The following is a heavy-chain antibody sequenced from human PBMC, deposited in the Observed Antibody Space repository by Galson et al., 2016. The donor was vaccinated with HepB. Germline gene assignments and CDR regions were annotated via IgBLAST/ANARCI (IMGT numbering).Heavy chain of an antibody. CDR1: AFTFSTYW. CDR2: ITQDASEK. Sequence: SLRLPCAASAFTFSTYWMSWVRQAPGKGLDWVDNITQDASEKTYVDSVKGRFTISRDNAKNSLYLHMNGLRAEDTALYYCVRDLDYWGQGTLVTVSS. J-gene: IGHJ4*02. CDR3: VRDLDY. V-gene: IGHV3-7*01.